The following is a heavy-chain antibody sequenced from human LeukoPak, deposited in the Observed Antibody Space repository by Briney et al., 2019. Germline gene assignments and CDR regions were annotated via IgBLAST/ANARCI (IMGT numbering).Heavy chain of an antibody. J-gene: IGHJ3*01. CDR1: GFTFNTYA. Sequence: PGGSLRLSCGASGFTFNTYAMHWVRQAPGKGLEWAAVVSNDGNYKYYAESVKGRFTVSRDNSKNTVCLEMNSLREEDTARYYCAKDWYFYNSNGHNYRWHALDFWGQETVVTVSS. CDR3: AKDWYFYNSNGHNYRWHALDF. D-gene: IGHD4-11*01. V-gene: IGHV3-30*04. CDR2: VSNDGNYK.